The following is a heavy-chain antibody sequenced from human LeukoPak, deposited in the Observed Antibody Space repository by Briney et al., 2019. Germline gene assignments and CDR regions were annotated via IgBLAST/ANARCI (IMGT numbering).Heavy chain of an antibody. J-gene: IGHJ4*02. D-gene: IGHD3-22*01. CDR3: ARDGRAQFYDSSGYYPQ. CDR1: GGTFSSYA. Sequence: SVKVSCKASGGTFSSYAISWVRQAPGQGLEWMGGIIPIFGTANYAQKFQGRVTITADESTSAAYMELSSLRSEDTAVYYCARDGRAQFYDSSGYYPQWGQGTLVTVSS. CDR2: IIPIFGTA. V-gene: IGHV1-69*01.